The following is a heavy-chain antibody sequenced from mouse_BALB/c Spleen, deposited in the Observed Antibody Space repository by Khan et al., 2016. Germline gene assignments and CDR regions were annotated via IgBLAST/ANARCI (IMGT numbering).Heavy chain of an antibody. J-gene: IGHJ2*01. Sequence: EVQLQESGPGLVKPSQSLSLTCTVTGYSITSDYAWNWIRQFPGNKLEWMGYISYSGSTSYNPSLKSRISITRDTSKNQFFLQLNSVTTEDTATYDCARYYYGRSYVDNWGQGTTLTVSS. CDR1: GYSITSDYA. CDR3: ARYYYGRSYVDN. V-gene: IGHV3-2*02. D-gene: IGHD1-1*01. CDR2: ISYSGST.